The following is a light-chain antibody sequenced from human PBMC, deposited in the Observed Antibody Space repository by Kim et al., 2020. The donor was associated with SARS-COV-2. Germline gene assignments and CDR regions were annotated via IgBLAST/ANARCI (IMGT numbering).Light chain of an antibody. CDR1: SGNSASNY. J-gene: IGLJ3*02. Sequence: KMVTISGTGSSGNSASNYVQWYQQRPASAPTTVIYGDNERPSGVPDRFSGSIDSSSNSASLTISGLKTEDEADYYCQSYDDSNRWVFGGGTQLTVL. CDR2: GDN. V-gene: IGLV6-57*02. CDR3: QSYDDSNRWV.